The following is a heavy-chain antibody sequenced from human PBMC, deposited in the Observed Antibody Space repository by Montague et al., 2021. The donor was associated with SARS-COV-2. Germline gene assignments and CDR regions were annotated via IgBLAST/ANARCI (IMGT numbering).Heavy chain of an antibody. CDR2: IYSSGST. CDR1: GGFIRSGSYY. V-gene: IGHV4-61*02. Sequence: TLSLTCTVSGGFIRSGSYYWSWIRQPAGKGLEWIGRIYSSGSTNYXXXLKSRVTMSVDTSKNQFSLKVSSVTAADTAVYYCARDYGDYSYYYGLDVWGQGTTVTVSS. D-gene: IGHD4-17*01. CDR3: ARDYGDYSYYYGLDV. J-gene: IGHJ6*02.